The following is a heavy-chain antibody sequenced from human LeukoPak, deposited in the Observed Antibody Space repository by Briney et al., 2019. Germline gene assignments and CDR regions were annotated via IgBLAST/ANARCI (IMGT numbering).Heavy chain of an antibody. V-gene: IGHV4-59*11. CDR2: IYYSGST. D-gene: IGHD3-3*01. CDR3: ARGVGQTYYDFWSGLNWFDP. CDR1: GGSISSHY. Sequence: PSETLSLTCTVSGGSISSHYRSWIRQPPGKGLEWIGYIYYSGSTNYNPSLKSRVTISVDTSKNQFSLKLSSVTAADTAVYYCARGVGQTYYDFWSGLNWFDPWGQGTLVTVSS. J-gene: IGHJ5*02.